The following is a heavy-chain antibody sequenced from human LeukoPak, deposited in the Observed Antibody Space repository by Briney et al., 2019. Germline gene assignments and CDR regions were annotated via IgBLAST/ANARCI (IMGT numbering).Heavy chain of an antibody. CDR1: GGSISSGDYY. V-gene: IGHV4-30-4*08. CDR3: ARDETDSSSSVY. J-gene: IGHJ4*02. Sequence: SQTLSLTCTVSGGSISSGDYYWSWIRQPPGKGLERIGYIYYSGSTYYNPSLKSRVTISVDTSKNQFSLKLSSVTAADTAVYYCARDETDSSSSVYWGQGTLVTVSS. D-gene: IGHD6-6*01. CDR2: IYYSGST.